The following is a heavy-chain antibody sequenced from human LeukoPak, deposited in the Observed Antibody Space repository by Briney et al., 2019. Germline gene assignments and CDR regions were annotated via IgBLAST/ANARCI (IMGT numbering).Heavy chain of an antibody. J-gene: IGHJ4*02. Sequence: GGSLRLSCAASGFTFSSSAMNWVRQAPGKGPEWVSAISGSGGSTYYADSVKGRFTISRDNSKNTVYLQMNSLRAEDTAVYYCAKGLTYFDYWGQGALVTVSS. V-gene: IGHV3-23*01. CDR2: ISGSGGST. CDR1: GFTFSSSA. CDR3: AKGLTYFDY.